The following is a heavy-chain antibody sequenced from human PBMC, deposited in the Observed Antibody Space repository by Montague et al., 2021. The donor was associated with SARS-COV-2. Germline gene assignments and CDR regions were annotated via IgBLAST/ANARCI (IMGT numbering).Heavy chain of an antibody. CDR2: ADYSGNT. CDR3: SRREYSYGWGD. Sequence: SETLSLTCTVTGGPISGSSDYWGWIRQSPGKGLEWLACADYSGNTYYSPSLKSRLTISVDTSKNQFSLKLNSVTAADTALYYCSRREYSYGWGDWGQGTLVTVSS. V-gene: IGHV4-39*01. J-gene: IGHJ4*02. CDR1: GGPISGSSDY. D-gene: IGHD5-18*01.